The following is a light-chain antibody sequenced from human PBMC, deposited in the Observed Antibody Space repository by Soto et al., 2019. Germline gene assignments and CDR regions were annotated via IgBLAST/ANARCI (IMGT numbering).Light chain of an antibody. CDR1: SSNIGSNY. V-gene: IGLV1-47*02. CDR3: AAWDDSLSGNYV. CDR2: SNN. J-gene: IGLJ1*01. Sequence: QLLLTQPPSASGTPGQRVTISCSGSSSNIGSNYVYWYQQLPGTAPKLLIYSNNQRPSGVPDRFSGSKSGTSASLAISGLRSEDEADYYCAAWDDSLSGNYVFGTGTKVTVL.